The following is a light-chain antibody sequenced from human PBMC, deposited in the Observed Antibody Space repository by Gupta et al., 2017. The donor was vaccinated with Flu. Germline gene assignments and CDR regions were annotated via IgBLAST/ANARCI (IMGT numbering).Light chain of an antibody. CDR1: SSDVGGYNY. V-gene: IGLV2-14*01. Sequence: QSALTQPASVSGSPGQSITISCTGTSSDVGGYNYVSWYQQHPGKAPKLMIYEVSNRPSGVSNRFSGSKSGNTASLTISGLQAEDEAEYDCSSYTSSSTPDVFGTGTKVTVL. CDR3: SSYTSSSTPDV. CDR2: EVS. J-gene: IGLJ1*01.